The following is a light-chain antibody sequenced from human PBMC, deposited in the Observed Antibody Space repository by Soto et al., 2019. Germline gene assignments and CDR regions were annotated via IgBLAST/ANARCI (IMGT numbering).Light chain of an antibody. V-gene: IGKV1-5*01. CDR2: DAS. Sequence: DIQMTQSPSTLSASVGDRVTITCRASQSISSWLAWYQQRPGKAPNLLIYDASILESGVPSRFSGSGSGTEFTLTIRSLQPDDFATYYCQQYNSYPYTFCRGTKLEV. CDR3: QQYNSYPYT. J-gene: IGKJ2*01. CDR1: QSISSW.